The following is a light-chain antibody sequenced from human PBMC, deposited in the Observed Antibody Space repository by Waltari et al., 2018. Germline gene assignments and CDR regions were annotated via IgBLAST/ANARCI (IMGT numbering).Light chain of an antibody. Sequence: QSALTQSASVSGSPGQSITISCTGTSGDIGIYNLFSWYQQHPGKAPKLIIYEVSQRPSGVSNRFSGSNAGNAASLTISGLQAEDEADYYCCSYANRATLVFGGGTKVTVL. CDR1: SGDIGIYNL. V-gene: IGLV2-23*02. CDR3: CSYANRATLV. CDR2: EVS. J-gene: IGLJ2*01.